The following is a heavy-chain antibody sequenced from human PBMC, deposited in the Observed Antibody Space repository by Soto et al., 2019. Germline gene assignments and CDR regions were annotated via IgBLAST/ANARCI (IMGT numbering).Heavy chain of an antibody. CDR3: ANSHSIRYCSGATCPMAY. J-gene: IGHJ4*02. V-gene: IGHV4-39*01. CDR1: GGSISSSSYY. D-gene: IGHD2-15*01. CDR2: IYYSGST. Sequence: SETLSLTCTVSGGSISSSSYYWGWIRQPPGKGLQWIGSIYYSGSTYYNPSLKSRVTISVDTSKNQFSLKLSSVTAADTAVYYCANSHSIRYCSGATCPMAYWGQGALATVSS.